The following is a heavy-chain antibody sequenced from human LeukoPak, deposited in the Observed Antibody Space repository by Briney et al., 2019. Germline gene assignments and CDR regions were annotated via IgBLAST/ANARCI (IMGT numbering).Heavy chain of an antibody. CDR2: INHSGST. CDR1: GGSFSGYY. Sequence: PSETLSLTCAVYGGSFSGYYWGWIRQAPGKGLEWIGEINHSGSTNDNPSLKSRLTISVDTSKNQFSLKLSSVTAADTAVYYCARVVEGSDSSGYYLLYWGQGTLVTVSS. J-gene: IGHJ4*02. D-gene: IGHD3-22*01. CDR3: ARVVEGSDSSGYYLLY. V-gene: IGHV4-34*01.